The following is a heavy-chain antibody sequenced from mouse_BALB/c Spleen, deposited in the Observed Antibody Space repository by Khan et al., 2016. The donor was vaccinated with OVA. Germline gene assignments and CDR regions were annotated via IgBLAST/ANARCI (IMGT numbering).Heavy chain of an antibody. V-gene: IGHV2-6-1*01. CDR3: ASQPYYYYKILDY. CDR1: GFSLTNYG. CDR2: IWSDGST. D-gene: IGHD2-4*01. J-gene: IGHJ4*01. Sequence: QMQLEESGPGLAAPSQSLSITCTISGFSLTNYGVHWVRQPPGKGLEWLVVIWSDGSTTYNSALKSRLTITKDNSQSHVFLKMNSLQTDDTAIYFCASQPYYYYKILDYWGQGTSVTVSS.